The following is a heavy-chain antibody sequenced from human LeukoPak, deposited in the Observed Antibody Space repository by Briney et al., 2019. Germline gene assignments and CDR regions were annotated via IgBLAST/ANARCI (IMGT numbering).Heavy chain of an antibody. CDR3: ARDSGYSGYDWHAFDI. D-gene: IGHD5-12*01. Sequence: PSETLSLTCTVSGGSISSYYWSWIRQPPGKGLEWIGYIYYSGSTNYNPSLKSRVTISVDTSKNQFSLKLSSVTAADTAVYYCARDSGYSGYDWHAFDIWGQGTMVTVSS. CDR1: GGSISSYY. J-gene: IGHJ3*02. CDR2: IYYSGST. V-gene: IGHV4-59*01.